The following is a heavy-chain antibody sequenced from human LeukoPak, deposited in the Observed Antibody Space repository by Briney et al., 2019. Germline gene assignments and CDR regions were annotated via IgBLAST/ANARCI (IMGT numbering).Heavy chain of an antibody. J-gene: IGHJ4*02. CDR2: IKQDGSEK. CDR3: TRSGYYYPFDY. CDR1: GFTFSSYW. Sequence: GSQRLSCAASGFTFSSYWMSWVRQAPGKGLEWVANIKQDGSEKYYVDSVKGRFTISRDNAKNSLYLQMNSLRAEDTAVYYCTRSGYYYPFDYWGQGTLVTVSS. D-gene: IGHD3-22*01. V-gene: IGHV3-7*01.